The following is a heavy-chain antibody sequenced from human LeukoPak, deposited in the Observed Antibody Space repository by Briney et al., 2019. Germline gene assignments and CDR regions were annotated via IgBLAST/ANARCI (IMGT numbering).Heavy chain of an antibody. J-gene: IGHJ3*02. CDR1: GYTFTIYW. CDR3: ARLSGGSALRNDAFHI. CDR2: VYPDSSKT. Sequence: GESLKISCKGSGYTFTIYWIAWVRQMPGKGLEWMGIVYPDSSKTIYSPSFQGQVTISADKSINTAYLQWSSLKASDTAIYYCARLSGGSALRNDAFHIWGQGQWSPSLQ. V-gene: IGHV5-51*01. D-gene: IGHD1-26*01.